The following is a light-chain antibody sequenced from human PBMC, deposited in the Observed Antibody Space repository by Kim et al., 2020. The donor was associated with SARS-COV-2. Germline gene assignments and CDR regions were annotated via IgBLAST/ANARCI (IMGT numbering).Light chain of an antibody. J-gene: IGLJ3*02. CDR2: VEHTGNY. CDR3: ETWNSDTRV. CDR1: SGHTAYI. V-gene: IGLV4-60*03. Sequence: SFKITCTLSSGHTAYIIVWHQQQPGKAPRYLMNVEHTGNYNKGSGVPDRFSGSTSGADRFLTISNLQSEDEADYYCETWNSDTRVFGGGTQLTVL.